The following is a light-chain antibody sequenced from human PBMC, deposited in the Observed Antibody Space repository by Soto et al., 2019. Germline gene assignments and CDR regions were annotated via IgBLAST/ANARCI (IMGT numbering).Light chain of an antibody. J-gene: IGKJ5*01. V-gene: IGKV1-12*01. CDR1: QDISTW. CDR2: YAS. CDR3: QEASRIAIT. Sequence: DVQMTQSPSSVSASVGDTVTITCRASQDISTWLAWYQQKPGTAPKLLIYYASTLQTGVPSRFSGSGSRTDFTLTISSLQPEDFGTYYCQEASRIAITFGQGTRLEIK.